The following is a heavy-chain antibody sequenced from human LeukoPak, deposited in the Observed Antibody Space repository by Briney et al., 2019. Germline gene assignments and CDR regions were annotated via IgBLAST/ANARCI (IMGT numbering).Heavy chain of an antibody. V-gene: IGHV4-59*01. CDR3: AQKAPYSPGYSQH. D-gene: IGHD2-15*01. CDR2: IYHSGTT. J-gene: IGHJ1*01. CDR1: GGSTTSYF. Sequence: SETLSLTCTVSGGSTTSYFWTWIRQPPGKGLEWIGYIYHSGTTNYNPSLKSRVTISADTSKNQFSLRLSSVTAADTAVYYCAQKAPYSPGYSQHWGQGTLVTVST.